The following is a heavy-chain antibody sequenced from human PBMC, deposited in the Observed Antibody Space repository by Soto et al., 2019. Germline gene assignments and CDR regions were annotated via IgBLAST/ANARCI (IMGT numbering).Heavy chain of an antibody. V-gene: IGHV3-21*01. J-gene: IGHJ6*02. CDR1: GFTFSSYS. CDR2: ISSSSYI. CDR3: ARDRSYYYYGMDV. Sequence: GGSLRLSCAASGFTFSSYSMNWVRQAPGKGLEWVSSISSSSYIYYADSVKGRFTISRDNAKNSLYLQMNSLRAEDTAVYYCARDRSYYYYGMDVWGQGTTVTVSS.